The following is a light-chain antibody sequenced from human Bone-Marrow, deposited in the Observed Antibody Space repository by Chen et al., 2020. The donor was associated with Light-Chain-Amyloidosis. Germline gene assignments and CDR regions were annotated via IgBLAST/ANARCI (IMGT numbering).Light chain of an antibody. CDR3: QQYDTVPRT. J-gene: IGKJ2*02. CDR1: QAISNY. CDR2: DAS. Sequence: DIQMTQSPSSLSTSVGDRVTITCQASQAISNYLNWYQQKPGKAPDLLIYDASNLEPGVPSRFSGGGSGTHFTFTISSLQPEDIATYYCQQYDTVPRTFGQGTKVEIK. V-gene: IGKV1-33*01.